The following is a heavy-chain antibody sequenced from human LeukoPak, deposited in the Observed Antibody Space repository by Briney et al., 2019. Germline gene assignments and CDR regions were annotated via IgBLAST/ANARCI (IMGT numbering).Heavy chain of an antibody. CDR1: GYTFTNYE. CDR2: MNPSSGNT. J-gene: IGHJ4*02. V-gene: IGHV1-8*01. CDR3: ARVSRDGYNWESPYYFDY. Sequence: ASVKVSCKASGYTFTNYEINWVRQGTGQGLEWLGWMNPSSGNTGYAQKFQGRVTMTRDTSISTAYMELSSLRSEDTAVYYCARVSRDGYNWESPYYFDYWGQGTLVTVSS. D-gene: IGHD5-24*01.